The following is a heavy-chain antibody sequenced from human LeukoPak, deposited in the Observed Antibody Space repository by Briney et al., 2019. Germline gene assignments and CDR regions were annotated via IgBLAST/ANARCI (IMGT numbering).Heavy chain of an antibody. CDR3: LKDMDNNGWG. V-gene: IGHV3-9*01. CDR1: GFTFENYA. J-gene: IGHJ4*02. Sequence: GGSLRLSCEASGFTFENYAIHWVRQAPGKGLEWVSGISWNGNYIGYADSVKGRFTTSRDNSKKSLYLQMNSLRPEDTALYYCLKDMDNNGWGWGQGTLVTVSA. CDR2: ISWNGNYI. D-gene: IGHD3-16*01.